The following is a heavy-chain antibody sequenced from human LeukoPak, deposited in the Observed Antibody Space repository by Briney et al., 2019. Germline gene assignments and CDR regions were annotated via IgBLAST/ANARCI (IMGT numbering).Heavy chain of an antibody. J-gene: IGHJ4*02. CDR2: ISGSGGST. D-gene: IGHD5-18*01. CDR1: GFTFSSYA. V-gene: IGHV3-23*01. Sequence: GGSLRLSCAASGFTFSSYAMSWVRQAPGKGLEWVSAISGSGGSTYYADSVKGRFTISRDNSKNTLYLQMNSLRAEDTAVYYCARDKVYGYGLETTYWGQGTLVTVSS. CDR3: ARDKVYGYGLETTY.